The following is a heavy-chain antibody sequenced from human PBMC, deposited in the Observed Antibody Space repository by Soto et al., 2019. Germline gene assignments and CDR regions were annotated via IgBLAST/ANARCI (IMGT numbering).Heavy chain of an antibody. CDR2: IWYDGSNK. CDR3: ARDGGMGYCSSTSCYHFDY. D-gene: IGHD2-2*01. Sequence: GGSLRLSCAASGFTFSSYGMHWVRQAPGKGLEWVAVIWYDGSNKYYADSVKGRFTISRDNSKNTLYLQMNSLRAEDTAVYYCARDGGMGYCSSTSCYHFDYWGQGTLVTVSS. CDR1: GFTFSSYG. V-gene: IGHV3-33*01. J-gene: IGHJ4*02.